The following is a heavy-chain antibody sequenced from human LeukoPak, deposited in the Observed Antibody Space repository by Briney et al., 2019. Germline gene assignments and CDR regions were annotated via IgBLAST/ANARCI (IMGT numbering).Heavy chain of an antibody. D-gene: IGHD3-10*01. J-gene: IGHJ4*02. CDR3: ARGYGSGSSHIDY. V-gene: IGHV3-48*03. CDR1: GFTFSSYE. Sequence: GGSLRLSCAASGFTFSSYEMNWVRQAPGKELEWVSYISSSGTTIYYAASVKGRFTISRDNAKNSLYLQMNSLRAEDTAVYYCARGYGSGSSHIDYWGQGTLVTVSS. CDR2: ISSSGTTI.